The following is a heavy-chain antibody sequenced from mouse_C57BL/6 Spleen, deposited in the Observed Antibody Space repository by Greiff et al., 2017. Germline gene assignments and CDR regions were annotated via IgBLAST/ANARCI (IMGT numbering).Heavy chain of an antibody. CDR2: INPSSGYT. CDR1: GYTFTSYW. J-gene: IGHJ4*01. CDR3: ASRRYYDYDAGYYAMDY. V-gene: IGHV1-7*01. Sequence: QVQLKESGAELAKPGASVKLSCKASGYTFTSYWMHWVKQRPGQGLEWIGYINPSSGYTKYNQKFKDKATLTADKSSITAYMQLSSLTYEDSAVYYCASRRYYDYDAGYYAMDYWGQGTSVTVSS. D-gene: IGHD2-4*01.